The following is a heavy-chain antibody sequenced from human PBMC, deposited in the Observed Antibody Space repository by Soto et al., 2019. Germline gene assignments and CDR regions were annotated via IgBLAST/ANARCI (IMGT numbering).Heavy chain of an antibody. CDR3: ARDPKVGSRAFDI. D-gene: IGHD1-26*01. CDR2: ISSSSAKL. Sequence: LRLSCVGSGFTFSRYSMNWVRQAPGKGLEWVSSISSSSAKLFYAESVRGRFTISRDNAKNSLYLQLNSLRAEDTAVYYCARDPKVGSRAFDIWGQGTMVTVSS. J-gene: IGHJ3*02. V-gene: IGHV3-21*01. CDR1: GFTFSRYS.